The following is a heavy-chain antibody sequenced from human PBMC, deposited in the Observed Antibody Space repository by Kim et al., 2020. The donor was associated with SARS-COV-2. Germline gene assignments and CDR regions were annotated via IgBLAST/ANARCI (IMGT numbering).Heavy chain of an antibody. CDR3: TTDDIVVVPAAGPLHLALVTMDV. CDR2: IKSKTDGGTT. J-gene: IGHJ6*02. D-gene: IGHD2-2*01. V-gene: IGHV3-15*01. CDR1: GFIFSNAW. Sequence: GGSLRLSCAASGFIFSNAWMSWVRQAPGKGLEWVGRIKSKTDGGTTDYAAPVKGRFTISRDDSKNTLYLQMNSLKTEDTAVYYCTTDDIVVVPAAGPLHLALVTMDVWGQGTTVTVSS.